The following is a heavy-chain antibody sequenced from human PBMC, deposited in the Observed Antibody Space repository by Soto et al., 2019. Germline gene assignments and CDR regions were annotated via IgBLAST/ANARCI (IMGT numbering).Heavy chain of an antibody. CDR1: GYTFTSYG. D-gene: IGHD2-15*01. CDR3: EGGGGGSGLARY. J-gene: IGHJ4*02. V-gene: IGHV1-18*01. CDR2: ISAYNGNT. Sequence: QVQLVQSGAEVKKPGASVKVSCKASGYTFTSYGISWVRQAPGQGLEWMGWISAYNGNTNYAQKLQGRVTMTTDTSTGPADMGVRSLSSAARAVYYFEGGGGGSGLARYWGQGTLVTVSS.